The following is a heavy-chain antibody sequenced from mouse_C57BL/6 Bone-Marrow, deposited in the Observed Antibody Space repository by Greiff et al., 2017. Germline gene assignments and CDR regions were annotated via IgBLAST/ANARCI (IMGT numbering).Heavy chain of an antibody. V-gene: IGHV1-81*01. J-gene: IGHJ2*01. CDR2: IYPRSGNT. CDR1: GYTFTSYG. Sequence: QVQLQQSGAELARPGASVKLSCKASGYTFTSYGISWVKQRTGQGLEWIGEIYPRSGNTYYNEKFKGKVTLTADKSSSTAYMELRSLTSEDSAVYFSAKYRLFFDYWGQGTTLTVSS. CDR3: AKYRLFFDY. D-gene: IGHD1-2*01.